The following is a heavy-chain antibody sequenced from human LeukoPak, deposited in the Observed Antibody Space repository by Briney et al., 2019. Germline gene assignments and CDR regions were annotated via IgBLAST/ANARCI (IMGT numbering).Heavy chain of an antibody. J-gene: IGHJ3*02. CDR1: GFTFSSYA. V-gene: IGHV3-30*04. Sequence: GSLRLSCAASGFTFSSYAMHWVRQAPGKGLEWVAVISYDGSNKYYADSVKGRFTISRDNSKNTLYLQMNSLGAEDTAVYYCARDQHYFDWFDAFDIWGQGTMVTVSS. D-gene: IGHD3-9*01. CDR3: ARDQHYFDWFDAFDI. CDR2: ISYDGSNK.